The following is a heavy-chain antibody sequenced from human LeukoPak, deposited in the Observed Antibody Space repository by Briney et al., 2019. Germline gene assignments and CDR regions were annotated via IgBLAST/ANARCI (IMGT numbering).Heavy chain of an antibody. D-gene: IGHD3-22*01. CDR2: IKQDGSEK. V-gene: IGHV3-7*01. CDR3: ARAVGGVIVVADPERLWGMDV. J-gene: IGHJ6*02. CDR1: GFTFSSYW. Sequence: PGGSLRLSCAASGFTFSSYWMSWVRQAPGKGLEWVANIKQDGSEKYYVDSVKGRFTISRDNAKNSLYLQMNSLRAEDTAVYYCARAVGGVIVVADPERLWGMDVWGQGTTVTVSS.